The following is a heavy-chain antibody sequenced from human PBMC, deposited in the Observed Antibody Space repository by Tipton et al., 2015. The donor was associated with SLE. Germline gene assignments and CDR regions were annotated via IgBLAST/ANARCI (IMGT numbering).Heavy chain of an antibody. Sequence: SLRLSCAASGFTFSSYAMRWVRQAPGKGLEWVSAISGSSGSTYSAESVKGRLTISRDNSKNTLYLQMNRLRAEDTAVYYCAKDREMGLDYWGQGTLVTVSS. D-gene: IGHD5-24*01. J-gene: IGHJ4*02. CDR2: ISGSSGST. CDR1: GFTFSSYA. V-gene: IGHV3-23*01. CDR3: AKDREMGLDY.